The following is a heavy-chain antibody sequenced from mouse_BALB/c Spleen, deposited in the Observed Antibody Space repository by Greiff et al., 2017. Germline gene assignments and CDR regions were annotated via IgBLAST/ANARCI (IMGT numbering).Heavy chain of an antibody. J-gene: IGHJ4*01. CDR1: GYPFTDYA. D-gene: IGHD2-14*01. CDR3: ARARYDCYYYAMDY. CDR2: ISIYYDNT. Sequence: QVQLQQSGPELVRPGESVKISCQGSGYPFTDYAMHWVKQRHAKSLEWVGVISIYYDNTNYNQKFKGKATMTVDKSSSTAYMELARLTSEDSAIYYCARARYDCYYYAMDYWGQGTSGTVSS. V-gene: IGHV1-67*01.